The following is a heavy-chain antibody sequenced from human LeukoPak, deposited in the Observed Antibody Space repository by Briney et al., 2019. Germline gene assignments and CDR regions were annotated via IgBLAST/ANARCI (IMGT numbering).Heavy chain of an antibody. CDR3: AGGWDWNDGWFDP. J-gene: IGHJ5*02. V-gene: IGHV3-53*01. D-gene: IGHD1-1*01. CDR2: IYSGGST. Sequence: PGGSLRLSCAASGFTVSSNYMSWVRQAPGKGLEWVSVIYSGGSTYYADSVKGRFTISRDNSKNTLYLQMNSLRAEDTAVYYCAGGWDWNDGWFDPWGKGTLVTVSS. CDR1: GFTVSSNY.